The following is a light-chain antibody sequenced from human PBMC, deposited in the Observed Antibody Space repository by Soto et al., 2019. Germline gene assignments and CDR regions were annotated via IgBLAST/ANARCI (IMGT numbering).Light chain of an antibody. CDR3: HQSYSTPYT. CDR1: QSISSY. Sequence: DIQMTQSPSSLSASVGDRATITCRASQSISSYLNWYQQKPGKAPKLLIYAASSLHSGVPSRFSGSGSGTAFTITISSLQPEDFASYYWHQSYSTPYTFGQGTKLEIK. CDR2: AAS. J-gene: IGKJ2*01. V-gene: IGKV1-39*01.